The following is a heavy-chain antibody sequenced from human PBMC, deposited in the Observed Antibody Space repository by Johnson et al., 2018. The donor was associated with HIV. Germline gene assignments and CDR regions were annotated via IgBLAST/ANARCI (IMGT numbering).Heavy chain of an antibody. V-gene: IGHV3-48*01. D-gene: IGHD3-3*01. J-gene: IGHJ3*02. CDR3: ARDALLRFLEWFI. Sequence: VQLVESGGGVVQPGKSLRLSCAASGFTFSNYGMHWVRQAPGKGLEWVSYISSSGSTIYYADSVKGRFTISGDNSKNTLYLQMNSLRVEDTAVYYCARDALLRFLEWFIWGQGTMVTVSS. CDR1: GFTFSNYG. CDR2: ISSSGSTI.